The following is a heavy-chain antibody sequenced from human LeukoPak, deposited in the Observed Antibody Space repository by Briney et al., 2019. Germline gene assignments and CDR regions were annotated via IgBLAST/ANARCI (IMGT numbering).Heavy chain of an antibody. D-gene: IGHD3-10*01. V-gene: IGHV3-53*01. CDR2: IYSGGST. Sequence: GSLRLSCAASGFTVSSNYMSWVRQAPGKGLEWVSVIYSGGSTYYADSVKGRFTISRDNSKNTLYLQMNSLRAEDTAVYYCARLWFGELSDNWFDPWGQGTLVTVSS. J-gene: IGHJ5*02. CDR3: ARLWFGELSDNWFDP. CDR1: GFTVSSNY.